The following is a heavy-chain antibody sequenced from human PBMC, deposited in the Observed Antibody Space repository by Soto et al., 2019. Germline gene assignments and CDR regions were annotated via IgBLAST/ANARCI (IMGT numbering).Heavy chain of an antibody. CDR1: GGSISSGGYY. CDR3: ARDTGGFNYYDSSGDPPDAFDI. V-gene: IGHV4-31*03. Sequence: TLSLTCTVSGGSISSGGYYWSWIRQHPGKGLEWIGYIYYSGSTYYNPSLKSRVTISVDTSKNQFSLKLSSVTAADTAVYYCARDTGGFNYYDSSGDPPDAFDIWGQGTMVTVSS. CDR2: IYYSGST. D-gene: IGHD3-22*01. J-gene: IGHJ3*02.